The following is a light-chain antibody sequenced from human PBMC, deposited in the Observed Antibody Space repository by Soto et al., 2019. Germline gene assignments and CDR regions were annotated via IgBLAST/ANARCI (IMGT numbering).Light chain of an antibody. V-gene: IGKV3-11*01. J-gene: IGKJ1*01. CDR2: DAS. Sequence: EIVLTQSPATLSLSPGERATLSCWASQSVSSYLAWYQHKPCQAPRLLIYDASNRATGIPARFSGSGSGTDFTRTISSLEPEDFAVYCCQQRSNWPWTFGQGTKVEIK. CDR1: QSVSSY. CDR3: QQRSNWPWT.